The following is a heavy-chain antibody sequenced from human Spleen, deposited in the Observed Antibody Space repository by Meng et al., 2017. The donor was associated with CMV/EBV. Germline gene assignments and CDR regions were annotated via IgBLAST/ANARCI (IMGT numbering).Heavy chain of an antibody. Sequence: QRQHPGPALVKPPYTLPLTCTGSGGSISGYDWSWIRQPAGKGLGWIGRIYTSGSTNYNPSLKSRVTMSVDTSKNQFSLKLSSVTAADTAVYYCARWGYSGYDLEDYWGQGTLVTVSS. D-gene: IGHD5-12*01. V-gene: IGHV4-4*07. CDR3: ARWGYSGYDLEDY. CDR2: IYTSGST. J-gene: IGHJ4*02. CDR1: GGSISGYD.